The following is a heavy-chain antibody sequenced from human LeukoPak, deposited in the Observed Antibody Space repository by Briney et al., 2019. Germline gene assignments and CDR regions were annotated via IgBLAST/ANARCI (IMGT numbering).Heavy chain of an antibody. D-gene: IGHD3-16*02. CDR1: GGSISSYY. Sequence: SETLSLTCTVSGGSISSYYWSWIRQPAGKGLEWIGRIYTSGSTNYNPSLKSRVTMSVDTSKNQFSLKLSSVTAADTAVYYCARHVYYDYVWGSYRQSAFDYWGQGTLVTVSS. CDR3: ARHVYYDYVWGSYRQSAFDY. J-gene: IGHJ4*02. CDR2: IYTSGST. V-gene: IGHV4-4*07.